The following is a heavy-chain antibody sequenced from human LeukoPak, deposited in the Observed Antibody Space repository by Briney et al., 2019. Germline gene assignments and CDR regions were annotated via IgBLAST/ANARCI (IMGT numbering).Heavy chain of an antibody. V-gene: IGHV4-30-4*01. D-gene: IGHD4-17*01. Sequence: TPSETLSLTCTVSGGSISSGDYYWSWIRQPPGKGLEWIGYIYYSGSTYYNPSLKSRVTISVDTSKNQFSLKLSSVTAADTAVYYCARMPHDYGDWDWFDPWGQGTLVTVSS. CDR2: IYYSGST. CDR1: GGSISSGDYY. J-gene: IGHJ5*02. CDR3: ARMPHDYGDWDWFDP.